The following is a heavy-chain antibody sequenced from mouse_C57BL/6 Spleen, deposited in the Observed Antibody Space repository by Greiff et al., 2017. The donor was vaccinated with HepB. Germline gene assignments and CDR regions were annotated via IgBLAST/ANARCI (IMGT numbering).Heavy chain of an antibody. Sequence: EVKVVESEGGLVQPGSSMKLSCTASGFTFSDYYMAWVRQVPEKGLEWVANINYDGSSTYYLDSLKSRFIISRDNAKNILYLQMSSLKSEDTATYYCARATLKGAMDYWGQGTSVTVSS. V-gene: IGHV5-16*01. CDR1: GFTFSDYY. J-gene: IGHJ4*01. D-gene: IGHD1-3*01. CDR3: ARATLKGAMDY. CDR2: INYDGSST.